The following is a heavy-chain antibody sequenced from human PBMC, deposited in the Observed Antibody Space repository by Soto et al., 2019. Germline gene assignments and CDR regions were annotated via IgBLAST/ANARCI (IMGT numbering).Heavy chain of an antibody. CDR1: GYTFTSYG. D-gene: IGHD3-3*01. CDR2: ISAYNGNT. V-gene: IGHV1-18*01. CDR3: ARDVYRYYDFWSGYYGPQPLYNWFDP. Sequence: GASVKVSCKASGYTFTSYGISWVRQAPGQGLEWMGWISAYNGNTNYAQKLQGRVTMTTDTSTSTAYMELRSLRSDDTAVYYCARDVYRYYDFWSGYYGPQPLYNWFDPWGQGTLVTVSS. J-gene: IGHJ5*02.